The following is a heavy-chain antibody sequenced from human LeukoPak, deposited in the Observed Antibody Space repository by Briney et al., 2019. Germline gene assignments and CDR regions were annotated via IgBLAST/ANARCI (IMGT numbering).Heavy chain of an antibody. CDR1: GGSISSSSYY. CDR3: ARSYMVRGVKTGRNWFDP. Sequence: SETLSLTCTVSGGSISSSSYYWGWIRQPPGKGLEWIGSIYYSGSTYYNPSLKSRVTISVDTSKNQFSLKLSSVTAADTAVYYCARSYMVRGVKTGRNWFDPWGQGTLVTVSS. D-gene: IGHD3-10*01. V-gene: IGHV4-39*07. J-gene: IGHJ5*02. CDR2: IYYSGST.